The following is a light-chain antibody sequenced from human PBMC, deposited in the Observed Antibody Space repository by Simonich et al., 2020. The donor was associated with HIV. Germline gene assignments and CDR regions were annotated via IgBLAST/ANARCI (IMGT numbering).Light chain of an antibody. V-gene: IGKV4-1*01. CDR2: WAS. CDR1: QSVLYSPNNKNY. J-gene: IGKJ2*01. Sequence: DIVMTQSPDSLAVSLGERATINCKSSQSVLYSPNNKNYLAWYQQKPGQPPKLLMYWASTRESGVPDRFSGSGSGTDFTLTISSLQAEDVAVYFCQQCHSHPHTFGQGTKLEIK. CDR3: QQCHSHPHT.